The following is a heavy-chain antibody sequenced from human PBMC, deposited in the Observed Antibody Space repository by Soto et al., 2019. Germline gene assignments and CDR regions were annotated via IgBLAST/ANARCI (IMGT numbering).Heavy chain of an antibody. Sequence: AVKVSCKASGGTFSSHAISWVRQAPGQGLEWMGEIIPIFGTANYAQKFQGRVTITADESTSTAYMELSSLRSEDTAVYYCARFLYEYVWGSPYGMDVWGQGTTATVSS. CDR3: ARFLYEYVWGSPYGMDV. CDR1: GGTFSSHA. J-gene: IGHJ6*02. D-gene: IGHD3-16*01. V-gene: IGHV1-69*13. CDR2: IIPIFGTA.